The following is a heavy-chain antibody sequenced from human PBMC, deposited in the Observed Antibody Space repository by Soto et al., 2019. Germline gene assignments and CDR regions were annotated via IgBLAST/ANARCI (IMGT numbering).Heavy chain of an antibody. CDR3: ASGYYDILTGYYISPFDY. D-gene: IGHD3-9*01. CDR1: GGSISSYY. V-gene: IGHV4-59*08. J-gene: IGHJ4*02. CDR2: IYYSGST. Sequence: SETLSLTCTVSGGSISSYYWSWIRQPPGKGLEWIGYIYYSGSTNYNPSLKSRVTISVDTSKNQFSLKLSSVTAADTAVYYCASGYYDILTGYYISPFDYWGQGTLVTVSS.